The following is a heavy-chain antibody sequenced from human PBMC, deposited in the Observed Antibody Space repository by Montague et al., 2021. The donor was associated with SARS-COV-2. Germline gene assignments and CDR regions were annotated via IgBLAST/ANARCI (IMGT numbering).Heavy chain of an antibody. D-gene: IGHD3-22*01. CDR1: GGSFNNYY. CDR2: IDQGGAT. Sequence: SETLSLTCAVYGGSFNNYYWSWIRQAPGKGLEWIGEIDQGGATNYSPSLRSRLILSVDTSKNQFSLKLTSVTAAGTAVYYCARGAPTISMIVVVFTGAGWYFDLWGRGTLVTVSS. CDR3: ARGAPTISMIVVVFTGAGWYFDL. V-gene: IGHV4-34*01. J-gene: IGHJ2*01.